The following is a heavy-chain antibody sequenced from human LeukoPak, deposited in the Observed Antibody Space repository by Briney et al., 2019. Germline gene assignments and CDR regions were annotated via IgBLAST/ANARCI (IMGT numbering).Heavy chain of an antibody. CDR2: IRSKANSYAT. D-gene: IGHD3-22*01. CDR1: GFPFSKYW. Sequence: GGSLRLSRAASGFPFSKYWMHWVRQASGKGLEWVGRIRSKANSYATAYAASVKGRFTISRDDSKNTAYLQMNSLKTEDTAVYYCTSPHYYDSTGRGGYWGQGTLVTVSS. J-gene: IGHJ4*02. V-gene: IGHV3-73*01. CDR3: TSPHYYDSTGRGGY.